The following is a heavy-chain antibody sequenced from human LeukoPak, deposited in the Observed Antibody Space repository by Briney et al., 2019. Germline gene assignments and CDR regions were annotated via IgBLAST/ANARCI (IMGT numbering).Heavy chain of an antibody. CDR2: ISYGGSNK. Sequence: GRSLRLSCAASGFTFSNYAMHWVRQAPGKGLEWVAVISYGGSNKYYTDSVKGRFTISGDISRNTVYLQMNSLRAEDTALYYCAKDLTPCTSGWYFDYWGQGTLVTVSS. V-gene: IGHV3-30*04. CDR1: GFTFSNYA. J-gene: IGHJ4*02. CDR3: AKDLTPCTSGWYFDY. D-gene: IGHD6-19*01.